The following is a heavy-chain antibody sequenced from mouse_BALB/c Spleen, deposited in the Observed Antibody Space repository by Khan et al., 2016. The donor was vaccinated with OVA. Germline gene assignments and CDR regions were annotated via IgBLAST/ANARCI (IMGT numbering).Heavy chain of an antibody. D-gene: IGHD1-1*01. CDR3: ARLAYYYDREGFAY. CDR1: GFTFSTYG. Sequence: EVKLVESGGDVVKPGGSLKLSCAASGFTFSTYGMSWVRQTPDKRLEWVATVSTGGHYTYYPDTVKGRFTISRDNAKNDLYMQMSSQKSEDTAMFYCARLAYYYDREGFAYWGQGTLVTVSA. J-gene: IGHJ3*01. V-gene: IGHV5-6*01. CDR2: VSTGGHYT.